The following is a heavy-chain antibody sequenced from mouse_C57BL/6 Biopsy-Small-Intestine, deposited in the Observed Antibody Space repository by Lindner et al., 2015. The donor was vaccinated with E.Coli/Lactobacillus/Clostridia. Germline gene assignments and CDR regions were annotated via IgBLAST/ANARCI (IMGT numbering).Heavy chain of an antibody. V-gene: IGHV1-80*01. Sequence: VQLQESGAELVKSGASVKISCKASGYAFSTYWMNWVKQRPGKGLEWIGQIYPGDGDANYNGKFKGKATLTADKSSSTAYMQLSSLTSEDSAVYFCVRGERGDFDYWGPRHHSHSLL. J-gene: IGHJ2*01. CDR2: IYPGDGDA. CDR3: VRGERGDFDY. CDR1: GYAFSTYW.